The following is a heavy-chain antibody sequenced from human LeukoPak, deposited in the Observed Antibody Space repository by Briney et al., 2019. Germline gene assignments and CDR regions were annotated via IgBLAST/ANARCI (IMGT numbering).Heavy chain of an antibody. CDR1: GFTFSSYW. V-gene: IGHV3-74*01. CDR3: AELGITMIGGV. CDR2: VNTDGSST. Sequence: GGSLRLSCAASGFTFSSYWMHWVRQAPGRGLFWVSRVNTDGSSTNYADSVKGRFTISRDNAKNTLYLQINSLRADDTAVYYCAELGITMIGGVWGKGTTVTISS. D-gene: IGHD3-10*02. J-gene: IGHJ6*04.